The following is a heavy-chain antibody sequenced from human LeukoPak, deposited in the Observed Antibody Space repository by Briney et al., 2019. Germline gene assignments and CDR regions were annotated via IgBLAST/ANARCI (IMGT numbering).Heavy chain of an antibody. Sequence: GGSLRLSCAASGFTFSSYEMNWVRQAPGKGLVWVSRINSDGSSTSYADSVKGRFTISRDNAKNTLYLQMNSLRAEDTAVYYCARDGGSYHIDYWGQGTLVTVSS. CDR2: INSDGSST. CDR1: GFTFSSYE. D-gene: IGHD1-26*01. V-gene: IGHV3-74*01. CDR3: ARDGGSYHIDY. J-gene: IGHJ4*02.